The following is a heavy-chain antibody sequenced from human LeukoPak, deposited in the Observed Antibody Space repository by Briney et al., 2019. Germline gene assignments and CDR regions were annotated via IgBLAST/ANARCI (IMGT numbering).Heavy chain of an antibody. V-gene: IGHV3-23*01. CDR1: GFTFSSYA. Sequence: GGSLRLSCAASGFTFSSYAMSWVRQAPGKGLEWVSAISGSGGSTYYADSVKGRFTISRDNSKNTLYLQMNSLRAEDTAVYYCAKDKDPRRTTIFGVVTDYWGQGTLVTVSS. D-gene: IGHD3-3*01. J-gene: IGHJ4*02. CDR3: AKDKDPRRTTIFGVVTDY. CDR2: ISGSGGST.